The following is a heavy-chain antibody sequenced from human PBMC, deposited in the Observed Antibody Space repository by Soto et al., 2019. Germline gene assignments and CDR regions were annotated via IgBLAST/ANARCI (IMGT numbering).Heavy chain of an antibody. CDR2: ISAYNGDT. CDR3: ARVGAPRATWLYFQY. CDR1: GYTFTTYG. D-gene: IGHD1-26*01. J-gene: IGHJ4*02. V-gene: IGHV1-18*01. Sequence: QVQLVQSGAEVKKPGASVKVYCKASGYTFTTYGISWVRQDPGQGLEWMGWISAYNGDTNYAQKLQGRVTMTTDTSTSTAYMELRSLRSDDTAVYYCARVGAPRATWLYFQYWGQGTLVTVSS.